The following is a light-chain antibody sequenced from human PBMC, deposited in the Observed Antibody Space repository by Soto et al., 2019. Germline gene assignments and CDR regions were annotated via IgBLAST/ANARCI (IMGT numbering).Light chain of an antibody. J-gene: IGKJ2*01. V-gene: IGKV2-30*01. Sequence: DVVMTKSPLSLPVTLGQPASISCRSSQSLVSSDGNTYLSWFHQRPGQSPRRLIYKVSSRDSGVPDRFSGSGSGTDFTLKISRVEAEDVGLYYCMQGTHWNTFGQGTKLEI. CDR3: MQGTHWNT. CDR2: KVS. CDR1: QSLVSSDGNTY.